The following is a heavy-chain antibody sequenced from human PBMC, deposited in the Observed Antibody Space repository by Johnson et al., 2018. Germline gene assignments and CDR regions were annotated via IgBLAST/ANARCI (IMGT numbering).Heavy chain of an antibody. CDR3: ARDRWAVGEYFQH. D-gene: IGHD4-23*01. J-gene: IGHJ1*01. CDR1: GFTFSSYS. CDR2: ISSSSSYI. Sequence: VQLVESGGGLVKPGGSLRLSCAASGFTFSSYSMNWVRQAPGKGLEWVSSISSSSSYIYYADSVKGRFTISRDNANNSLYLQMNSLRAEDTDVYYCARDRWAVGEYFQHWGQGTLVTVSS. V-gene: IGHV3-21*01.